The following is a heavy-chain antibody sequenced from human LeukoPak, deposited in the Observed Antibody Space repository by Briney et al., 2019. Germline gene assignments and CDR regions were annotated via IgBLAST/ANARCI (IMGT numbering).Heavy chain of an antibody. Sequence: SETLSLTCTVSGGSISGFYWSWIRQPPGKGLEWIGYISDNGATTYNPSLKSRVTISVDTSKNQFSLKLRSVTAADTAVYYCARGVADGYNQRYFDYWGQGILVTVSS. CDR3: ARGVADGYNQRYFDY. V-gene: IGHV4-59*01. D-gene: IGHD5-24*01. J-gene: IGHJ4*02. CDR1: GGSISGFY. CDR2: ISDNGAT.